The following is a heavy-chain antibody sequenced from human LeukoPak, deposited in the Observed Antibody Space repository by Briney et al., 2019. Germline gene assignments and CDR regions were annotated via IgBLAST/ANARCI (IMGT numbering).Heavy chain of an antibody. CDR2: IYSGGST. J-gene: IGHJ6*03. CDR3: ARHVKASSGWLRRREYYYMDV. V-gene: IGHV3-66*04. Sequence: PGGSLRLSCAASGLTFSSYGMHWVRQAPGKGLEWVSVIYSGGSTYYADSVTGRFTISRDNSKNTLYLQMNSLRAEDTAVYYCARHVKASSGWLRRREYYYMDVWGKGTTVTISS. D-gene: IGHD6-19*01. CDR1: GLTFSSYG.